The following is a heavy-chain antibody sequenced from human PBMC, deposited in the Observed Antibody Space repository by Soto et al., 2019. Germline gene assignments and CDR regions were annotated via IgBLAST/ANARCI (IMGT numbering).Heavy chain of an antibody. D-gene: IGHD6-19*01. V-gene: IGHV3-53*04. CDR1: GFTVSSNY. J-gene: IGHJ4*02. CDR3: AGGNSGWYDTYYFDY. CDR2: IYSGGST. Sequence: VQLVESGGGLVQPAGSLRLSCAASGFTVSSNYMSWVRQAPGKGLEWVSVIYSGGSTYYADSVKGRFTISRHNSENALYLQMNSLRAEDTAVYYCAGGNSGWYDTYYFDYWGQGTLVTVSS.